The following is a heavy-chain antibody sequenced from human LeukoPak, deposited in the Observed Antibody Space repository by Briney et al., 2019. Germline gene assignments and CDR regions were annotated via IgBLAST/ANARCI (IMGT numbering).Heavy chain of an antibody. V-gene: IGHV1-2*02. D-gene: IGHD3-22*01. Sequence: ASVKVSCKASGYTFTGYYMHWVRQAPGQGLEWMGWINPNNGDTNYAQNFQDRVTMTRDTSINTAYMELSRLRSDDTAVYYCARDQNYYDSSGYFGIDYWGQGTLVTVS. CDR2: INPNNGDT. CDR3: ARDQNYYDSSGYFGIDY. J-gene: IGHJ4*02. CDR1: GYTFTGYY.